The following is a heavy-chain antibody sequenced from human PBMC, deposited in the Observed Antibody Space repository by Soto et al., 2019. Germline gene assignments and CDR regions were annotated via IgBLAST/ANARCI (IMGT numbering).Heavy chain of an antibody. Sequence: PSETLSLTCTVSGGSISSSSYYWGWIRQPPGKWLEWIGSIYYSGSTYYNPSPKSRVTISVDTSKNQFSLKLSSVTAADTAVYYCARVGRCSSTSCYIIGLSVYGMDVWGQGTTVTVYS. D-gene: IGHD2-2*02. CDR2: IYYSGST. J-gene: IGHJ6*02. CDR1: GGSISSSSYY. V-gene: IGHV4-39*01. CDR3: ARVGRCSSTSCYIIGLSVYGMDV.